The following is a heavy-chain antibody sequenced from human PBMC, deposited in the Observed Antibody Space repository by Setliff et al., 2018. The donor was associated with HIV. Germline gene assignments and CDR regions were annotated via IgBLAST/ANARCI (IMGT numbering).Heavy chain of an antibody. V-gene: IGHV4-39*07. CDR1: GGSVSSKSFY. CDR2: IYYSGST. D-gene: IGHD3-16*01. CDR3: VIRSRLGGSSNYFDY. Sequence: SETLSLTCTVSGGSVSSKSFYWGWIRQPPGKGREWIGSIYYSGSTYYNSSLRSRVTISGDTSKKQFSLKLSSVTAADTAVYYCVIRSRLGGSSNYFDYWGQGTLVTVSS. J-gene: IGHJ4*02.